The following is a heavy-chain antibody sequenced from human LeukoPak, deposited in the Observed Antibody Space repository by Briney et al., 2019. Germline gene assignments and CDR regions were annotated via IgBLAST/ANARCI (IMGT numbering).Heavy chain of an antibody. CDR2: IKYDGSEK. CDR1: GFTFSNYW. Sequence: GGSLRLSCAATGFTFSNYWMSWFRQAPGKGLEWVANIKYDGSEKQYVDSVKGRFTIARDNARKSVSLQMNSLRAEDTAVYYCAKDSGGNQFSYYMDVWSKGTTVTVSS. CDR3: AKDSGGNQFSYYMDV. J-gene: IGHJ6*03. D-gene: IGHD4-23*01. V-gene: IGHV3-7*01.